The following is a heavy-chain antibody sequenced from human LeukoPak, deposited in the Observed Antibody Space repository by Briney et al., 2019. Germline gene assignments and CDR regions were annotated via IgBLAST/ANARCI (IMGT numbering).Heavy chain of an antibody. J-gene: IGHJ4*02. Sequence: GGSLRLSCAASGFTFSIYSMNWVRQAPGKGLEWVSGSSGTGATTYYADSVKGRFTISRDNAKNTLFLTMSSLRAEDTAVYYCAKEVTGGYCSGGNCYAYFEYWGQGTLVTVSS. V-gene: IGHV3-23*01. CDR1: GFTFSIYS. CDR2: SSGTGATT. CDR3: AKEVTGGYCSGGNCYAYFEY. D-gene: IGHD2-15*01.